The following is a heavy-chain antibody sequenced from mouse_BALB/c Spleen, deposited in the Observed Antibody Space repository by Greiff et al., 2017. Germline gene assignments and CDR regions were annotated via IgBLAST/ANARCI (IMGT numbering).Heavy chain of an antibody. J-gene: IGHJ3*01. Sequence: EVHLVESGPGLVKPSQSLSLTCTVTGYSITSDYAWNWIRQFPGNKLEWMGYISYSGSTSYNPSLKSRISITRDTSKNQFFLQLNSVTTEDTATYYCARATARATWFAYWGQGTLVTVSA. CDR3: ARATARATWFAY. V-gene: IGHV3-2*02. D-gene: IGHD3-1*01. CDR2: ISYSGST. CDR1: GYSITSDYA.